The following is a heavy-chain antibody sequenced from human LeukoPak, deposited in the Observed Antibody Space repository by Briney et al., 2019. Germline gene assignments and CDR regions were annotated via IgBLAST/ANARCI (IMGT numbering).Heavy chain of an antibody. CDR2: IYSGGST. J-gene: IGHJ6*03. CDR3: AHIAAAGLGHYYYYYMDV. Sequence: PGGSLRLSCAASGFTVSSNYMSWVRQAPGKGLEWVSVIYSGGSTYYADSVKGRFTISRDNSKNTLYLQMNSLRAEDTAVYYCAHIAAAGLGHYYYYYMDVWGKGTTVTVSS. V-gene: IGHV3-66*01. D-gene: IGHD6-13*01. CDR1: GFTVSSNY.